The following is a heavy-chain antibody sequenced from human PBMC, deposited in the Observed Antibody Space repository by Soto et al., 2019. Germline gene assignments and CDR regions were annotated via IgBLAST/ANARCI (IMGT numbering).Heavy chain of an antibody. J-gene: IGHJ6*02. CDR1: GGSISSYY. CDR3: ARDLGPLVGWFGESYYGMDV. CDR2: IYYSGST. V-gene: IGHV4-59*01. D-gene: IGHD3-10*01. Sequence: PSETLSLTCTVSGGSISSYYWSWIRQPPGKGLEWIGYIYYSGSTNYNPSLKSRVTISVDTSKNQFSLKLSSVTAADTAVYYCARDLGPLVGWFGESYYGMDVWGQGTTVTVSS.